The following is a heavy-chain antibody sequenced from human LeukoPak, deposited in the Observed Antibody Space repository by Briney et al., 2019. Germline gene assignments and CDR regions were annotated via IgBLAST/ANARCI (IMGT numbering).Heavy chain of an antibody. Sequence: PGGSLRLSCAASGFAVNTYAMTWVRQAPEKGLQWVSTISTSGRATYYADSVEGRFTISRDNSKNTLYLQMNSLRADDTAVYYCAKARGSSVYEPFDYWGQGTQVTVSP. CDR2: ISTSGRAT. CDR1: GFAVNTYA. J-gene: IGHJ4*02. V-gene: IGHV3-23*01. D-gene: IGHD5/OR15-5a*01. CDR3: AKARGSSVYEPFDY.